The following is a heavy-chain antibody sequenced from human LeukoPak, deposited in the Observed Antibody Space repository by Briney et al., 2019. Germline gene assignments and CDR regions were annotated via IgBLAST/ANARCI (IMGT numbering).Heavy chain of an antibody. V-gene: IGHV3-21*04. Sequence: GGSLRLSCAASGFTFSSYSMNWVRQAPGKGLEWVSSISSSSSYIYYADSVKGRFTISRDNSKNTLYLQMNSLRAEDTAVYYCARGARRTTVTSDYWGQGTLVTVSS. J-gene: IGHJ4*02. CDR1: GFTFSSYS. CDR3: ARGARRTTVTSDY. CDR2: ISSSSSYI. D-gene: IGHD4-17*01.